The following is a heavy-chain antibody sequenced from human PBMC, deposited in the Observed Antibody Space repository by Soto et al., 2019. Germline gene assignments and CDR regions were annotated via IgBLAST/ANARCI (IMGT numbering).Heavy chain of an antibody. CDR3: ARWKVYRSAYYYGIDA. V-gene: IGHV5-51*01. Sequence: PGDALNISCKCSGCIFTSYFIVLVREMRGEGLEWMWIIYPGDSDTRYSPSFQGQVTISADKSISTAYLQWSSLKASDTAMYYCARWKVYRSAYYYGIDAWGQGTTVTVSS. CDR1: GCIFTSYF. D-gene: IGHD1-20*01. CDR2: IYPGDSDT. J-gene: IGHJ6*02.